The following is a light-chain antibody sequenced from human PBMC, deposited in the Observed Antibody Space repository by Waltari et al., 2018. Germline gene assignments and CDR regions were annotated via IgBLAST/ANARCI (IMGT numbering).Light chain of an antibody. J-gene: IGKJ1*01. V-gene: IGKV1-5*03. CDR1: QSISSW. CDR2: KAS. CDR3: QQYNRKGWT. Sequence: DIQMTQSPSTLSASVGDRVTITCRASQSISSWLAWYKQKPGKAPKLLIYKASSLESGVPSRFSGSGSGTEFTLTISSLQPDDFATYYCQQYNRKGWTFGQGTKVEIK.